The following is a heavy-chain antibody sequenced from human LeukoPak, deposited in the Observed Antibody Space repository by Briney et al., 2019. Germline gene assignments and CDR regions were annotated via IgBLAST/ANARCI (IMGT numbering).Heavy chain of an antibody. J-gene: IGHJ5*02. CDR3: ARYIVVVPAAITESTDNWFDP. D-gene: IGHD2-2*01. V-gene: IGHV3-7*01. Sequence: GGSLRLSCAASGFTFSSYWMSWVRQAPGKGLEWVANIKQDGSEKYYVDSVKGRFTISRDNAKNSLYLQMNSLRAEDTAVYYCARYIVVVPAAITESTDNWFDPWGRGTLVTVSS. CDR2: IKQDGSEK. CDR1: GFTFSSYW.